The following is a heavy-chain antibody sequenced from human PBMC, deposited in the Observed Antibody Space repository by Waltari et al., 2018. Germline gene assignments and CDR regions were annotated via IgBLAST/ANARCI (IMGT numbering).Heavy chain of an antibody. CDR3: ARSRGSSSSYYYYGMDV. Sequence: QVQLQQWGAGLVKPSETLSLTCGVYVGSSGGYYCRWVHQPPGKGLEWTGEINDSGTTYYNPSLPSLKRRITISVDTSKKQFSLRVSSVTAADTAVYYCARSRGSSSSYYYYGMDVWGQGTTVTVSS. D-gene: IGHD6-6*01. CDR1: VGSSGGYY. J-gene: IGHJ6*02. CDR2: INDSGTT. V-gene: IGHV4-34*01.